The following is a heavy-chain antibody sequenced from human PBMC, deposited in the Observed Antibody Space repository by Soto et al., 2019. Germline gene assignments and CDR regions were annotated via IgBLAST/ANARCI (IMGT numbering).Heavy chain of an antibody. CDR1: GGSISSYY. Sequence: ETLSLTCTVSGGSISSYYWSWIRQPPGKGLEWIGYIYYNGSTNYNPSLKSRVTISVDTSKNQFYLKMNSMTAADTAVYYCARLKYGSVGADYDNWGQGTLVTVSS. D-gene: IGHD3-10*01. CDR2: IYYNGST. V-gene: IGHV4-59*08. CDR3: ARLKYGSVGADYDN. J-gene: IGHJ4*02.